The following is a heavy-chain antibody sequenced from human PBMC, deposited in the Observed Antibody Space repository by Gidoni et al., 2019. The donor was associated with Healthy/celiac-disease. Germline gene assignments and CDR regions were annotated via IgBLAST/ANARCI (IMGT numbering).Heavy chain of an antibody. Sequence: EVQLVESGGGLVTPGGSLRLSCAASGFTFSNAWMSWVRQAPGKGLDWGGRMKSKTDGGTTDYAAPVKGRFTISRDDSKNTLYLQMNSLKTEDTAVYYCTTAPADIVVVVAATPGDYWGQGTLVTVSS. J-gene: IGHJ4*02. CDR3: TTAPADIVVVVAATPGDY. CDR1: GFTFSNAW. D-gene: IGHD2-15*01. CDR2: MKSKTDGGTT. V-gene: IGHV3-15*01.